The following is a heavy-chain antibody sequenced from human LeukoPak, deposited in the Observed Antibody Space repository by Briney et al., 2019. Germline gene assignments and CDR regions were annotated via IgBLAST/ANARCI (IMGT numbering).Heavy chain of an antibody. CDR3: ARTTINSSSSLAFDI. CDR1: GFSLSTSGMC. CDR2: IDWDDDK. J-gene: IGHJ3*02. D-gene: IGHD6-6*01. V-gene: IGHV2-70*11. Sequence: SGPTLVNPTQTLTLTCTFSGFSLSTSGMCVSWIRQPPGKALEWLARIDWDDDKYYSTSLKTRLTISKDTSKNQVVLTMTNMDPVDTATYYCARTTINSSSSLAFDIWGQGTMVTVSS.